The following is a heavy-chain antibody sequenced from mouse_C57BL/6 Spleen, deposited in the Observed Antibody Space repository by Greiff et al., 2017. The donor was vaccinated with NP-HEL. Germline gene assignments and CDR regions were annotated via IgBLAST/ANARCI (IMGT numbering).Heavy chain of an antibody. CDR3: ARDVGYSYYFDY. CDR1: GFTFSDYY. V-gene: IGHV5-16*01. Sequence: DVMLVESEGGLVQPGSSMKLSCTASGFTFSDYYMAWVRQVPEKGLEWVANINYDGSSTYYLDSLKSRFIISRDNAKNILYLQMSSLKSEDTATYYCARDVGYSYYFDYWGQGTTLTVSS. J-gene: IGHJ2*01. D-gene: IGHD2-3*01. CDR2: INYDGSST.